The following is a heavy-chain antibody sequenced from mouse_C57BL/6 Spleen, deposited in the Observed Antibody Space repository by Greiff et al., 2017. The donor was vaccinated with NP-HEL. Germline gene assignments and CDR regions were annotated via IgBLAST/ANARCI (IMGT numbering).Heavy chain of an antibody. CDR2: IDPETGGT. CDR3: SRVYGSVDYYAIDY. J-gene: IGHJ4*01. D-gene: IGHD1-1*01. Sequence: QVQLQQSGAELVRPGASVTLSCKASGYTFTDYEMHWVKQTPVHGLEWIGAIDPETGGTAYNEKFKGKAILTADKSSSTAYMELRSLTSEDSAVDFCSRVYGSVDYYAIDYWGQGTSVTVSS. V-gene: IGHV1-15*01. CDR1: GYTFTDYE.